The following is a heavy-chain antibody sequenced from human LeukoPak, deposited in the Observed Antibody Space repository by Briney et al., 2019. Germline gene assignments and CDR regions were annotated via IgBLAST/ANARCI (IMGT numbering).Heavy chain of an antibody. CDR1: GGTFSNYA. CDR2: IIPIFGTA. V-gene: IGHV1-69*06. Sequence: GASVKVSCKASGGTFSNYAISWVRQAPGQGLEWMGGIIPIFGTANYAQKFQGRVTITADKSTSTAYMELSSLRSEDTAVYYCARREYSSSSGGLAYFDYWGQGTLVTVSS. D-gene: IGHD6-6*01. CDR3: ARREYSSSSGGLAYFDY. J-gene: IGHJ4*02.